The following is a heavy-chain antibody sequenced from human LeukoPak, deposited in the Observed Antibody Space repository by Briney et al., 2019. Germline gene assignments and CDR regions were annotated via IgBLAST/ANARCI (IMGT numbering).Heavy chain of an antibody. D-gene: IGHD3-22*01. CDR1: GGSISSSSYY. J-gene: IGHJ4*02. CDR2: IYYSGST. Sequence: SETLSLTCTVSGGSISSSSYYWGWIRQPPGTGLEWIGSIYYSGSTYYNPSLKSRVTISVDTSKNQFSLKLSSVTAADTAVYYCARAPPYYYDSSGYYRFLPEEDYFDHWDQGTRVTVPS. CDR3: ARAPPYYYDSSGYYRFLPEEDYFDH. V-gene: IGHV4-39*07.